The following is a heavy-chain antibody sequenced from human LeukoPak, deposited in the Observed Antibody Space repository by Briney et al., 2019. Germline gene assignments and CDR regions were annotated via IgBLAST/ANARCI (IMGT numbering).Heavy chain of an antibody. Sequence: GWSLRLSCASSGFTFSYAWMSWVRQAPGKGREWVGRIKSKTDGGTTDYTATVKGRFTISRDDSKDTLYLQMNSLKTEDTAVCYCATDQRWELPLNYWGQGTLVTVSS. D-gene: IGHD1-26*01. CDR3: ATDQRWELPLNY. J-gene: IGHJ4*02. V-gene: IGHV3-15*01. CDR1: GFTFSYAW. CDR2: IKSKTDGGTT.